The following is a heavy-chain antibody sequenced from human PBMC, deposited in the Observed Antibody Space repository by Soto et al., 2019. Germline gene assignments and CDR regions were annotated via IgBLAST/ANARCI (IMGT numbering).Heavy chain of an antibody. J-gene: IGHJ4*02. CDR1: GGTFSSYA. D-gene: IGHD6-13*01. Sequence: AASVKVSCKASGGTFSSYAISWVRQAPGQGLEWMGGIIPILGTANYAQKFQGRVTITADESTSTAYMGLSSLRSEDTAVYYCAREGTDSSSGDYFDYWGQGTLVTVSS. CDR3: AREGTDSSSGDYFDY. CDR2: IIPILGTA. V-gene: IGHV1-69*13.